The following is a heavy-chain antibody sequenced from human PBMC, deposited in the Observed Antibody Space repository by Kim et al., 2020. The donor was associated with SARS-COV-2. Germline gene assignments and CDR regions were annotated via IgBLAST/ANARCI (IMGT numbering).Heavy chain of an antibody. CDR3: ARDLSTNYDFSTYYYYGMDV. CDR2: IWYDGSNK. D-gene: IGHD3-3*01. V-gene: IGHV3-33*01. CDR1: GFTFSSYG. J-gene: IGHJ6*02. Sequence: GGSLRLSCAVSGFTFSSYGMHWVRQAPGKGLEWVAVIWYDGSNKYYADSVKGRFTISRDNSKNTLYLQMNSLRAEDTAVYYCARDLSTNYDFSTYYYYGMDVWGQGTTVTVSS.